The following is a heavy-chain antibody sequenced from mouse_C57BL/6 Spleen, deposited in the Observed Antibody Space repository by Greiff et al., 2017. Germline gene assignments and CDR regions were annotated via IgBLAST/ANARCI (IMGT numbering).Heavy chain of an antibody. J-gene: IGHJ1*03. Sequence: VQLKQSGPELVKPGASVKMSCKASGYTFTDYNMHWVKQSHGKSLEWIGYINPNNGGTSYNQKFKGKATLTVNKSSSTAYMELRSLTSEDSAVYYCAREGFYYDYDGYWYFDVWGTGTTVTVSS. D-gene: IGHD2-4*01. CDR2: INPNNGGT. CDR1: GYTFTDYN. CDR3: AREGFYYDYDGYWYFDV. V-gene: IGHV1-22*01.